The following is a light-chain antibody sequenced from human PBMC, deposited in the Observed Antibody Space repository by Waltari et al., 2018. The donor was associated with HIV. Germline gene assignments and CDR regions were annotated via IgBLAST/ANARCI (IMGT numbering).Light chain of an antibody. CDR3: YSATDDIQV. CDR1: LLARKY. J-gene: IGLJ2*01. CDR2: KDD. V-gene: IGLV3-27*01. Sequence: SYELTQPSSVSVSPVQTARITCSGDLLARKYIRWFQHKPGQAPLLIIYKDDVRPEGIPERFSGSSSGTTVTLTITGAQADDEADYYCYSATDDIQVFGGGTRLSVL.